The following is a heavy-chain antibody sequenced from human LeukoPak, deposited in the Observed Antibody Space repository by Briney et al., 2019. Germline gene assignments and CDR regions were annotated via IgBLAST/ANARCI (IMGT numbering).Heavy chain of an antibody. CDR2: IKEDGTET. CDR1: GFMFSSNW. V-gene: IGHV3-7*01. Sequence: GGSLRLSCAASGFMFSSNWMSWVRLAPGKGLEWVANIKEDGTETYYVDSVKGRFTISRDNSKNTLYLQMNSLRAEDTAVYYCASGSGIAVAGNFDYWGQGTLVTVSS. CDR3: ASGSGIAVAGNFDY. D-gene: IGHD6-19*01. J-gene: IGHJ4*02.